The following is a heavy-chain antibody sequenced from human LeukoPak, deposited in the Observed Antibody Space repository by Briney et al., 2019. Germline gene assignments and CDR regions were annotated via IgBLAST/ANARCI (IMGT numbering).Heavy chain of an antibody. CDR1: GFTFSSYA. D-gene: IGHD4-23*01. CDR2: ISYDGSNK. V-gene: IGHV3-30-3*01. CDR3: ARAVAPDYYYYGMDV. Sequence: AGGSLRLSCAVSGFTFSSYAMHWVRQAPGKGLEWVAVISYDGSNKYYADSVKGRFTISRDNSKNTLYLQMNSLRAEDTAVYYCARAVAPDYYYYGMDVWGQGTTVTVSS. J-gene: IGHJ6*02.